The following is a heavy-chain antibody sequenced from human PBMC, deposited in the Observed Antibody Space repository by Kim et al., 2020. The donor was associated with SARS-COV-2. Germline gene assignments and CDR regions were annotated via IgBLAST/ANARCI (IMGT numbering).Heavy chain of an antibody. CDR3: ARRVYVLGCNDY. Sequence: GGSLRLSCAASGFTFSSYWMHWVRQAPGRGLEWVSRINSDGSITTYGDSMKGRFTTSRDNAQNTLYLQMHSLGSEDTAVYFCARRVYVLGCNDYWGHGTLVTVSS. CDR2: INSDGSIT. D-gene: IGHD3-10*02. CDR1: GFTFSSYW. V-gene: IGHV3-74*03. J-gene: IGHJ4*01.